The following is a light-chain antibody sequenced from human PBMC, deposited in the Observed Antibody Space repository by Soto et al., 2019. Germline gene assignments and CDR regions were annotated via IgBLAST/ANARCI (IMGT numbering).Light chain of an antibody. V-gene: IGKV1-39*01. CDR3: QHYNSYSEA. J-gene: IGKJ1*01. CDR2: AAS. Sequence: DIQMTQSPSSLSASVGDRFTITCRASQSIASYLNWYQQRPGKAPKLLIHAASTLQSGVPSRFSGSGSGTEFTLTISSLQPDDFATYYCQHYNSYSEAFGQGTKVDI. CDR1: QSIASY.